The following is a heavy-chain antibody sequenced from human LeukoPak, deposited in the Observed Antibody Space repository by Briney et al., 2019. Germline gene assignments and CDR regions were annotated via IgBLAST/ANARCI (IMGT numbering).Heavy chain of an antibody. CDR2: IYHSGNN. CDR1: GYFISTGYY. J-gene: IGHJ4*02. D-gene: IGHD3-10*01. Sequence: SETLSLTCTVSGYFISTGYYWGWIRQSPGKGLEWIAIIYHSGNNYYNPSLKSRVTISVDTSKNQFSLKLTSVTAADTAVYYCATNLYGSGNYFAYWGQGTLVTVSS. CDR3: ATNLYGSGNYFAY. V-gene: IGHV4-38-2*02.